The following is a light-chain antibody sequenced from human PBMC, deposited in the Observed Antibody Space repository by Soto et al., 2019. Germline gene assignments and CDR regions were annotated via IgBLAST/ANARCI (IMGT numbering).Light chain of an antibody. CDR1: SSDVGSYNL. CDR2: EVS. CDR3: YSYAGSSTSYV. J-gene: IGLJ1*01. V-gene: IGLV2-23*02. Sequence: QSALTQPASVSGSPGQSITISCTGTSSDVGSYNLVSWYQQHPGKAPKLMIYEVSKRPSGVSNRFSGSKSGNTASLTISGLQAEDEADYYCYSYAGSSTSYVCGTGTKVTVL.